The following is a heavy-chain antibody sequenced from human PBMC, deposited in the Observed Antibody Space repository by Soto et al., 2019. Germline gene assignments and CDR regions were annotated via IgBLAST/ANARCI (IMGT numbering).Heavy chain of an antibody. CDR2: IIPIFGTA. CDR1: GGTFSSYA. J-gene: IGHJ6*02. Sequence: QVQLVQSGAEVKKPGSSVKVSCKASGGTFSSYAISWVRQAPGQGLEWMGGIIPIFGTANYAQKFQGRVTITAGESTSTAYMELSSLRSEDTAVYYCARCGDGYNRPIYYYYGMDVWGQGTTVTVSS. D-gene: IGHD5-12*01. CDR3: ARCGDGYNRPIYYYYGMDV. V-gene: IGHV1-69*12.